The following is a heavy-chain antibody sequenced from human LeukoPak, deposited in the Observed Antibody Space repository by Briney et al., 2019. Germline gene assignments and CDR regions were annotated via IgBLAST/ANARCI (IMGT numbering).Heavy chain of an antibody. V-gene: IGHV3-7*01. CDR1: GFTFSSYW. J-gene: IGHJ3*02. D-gene: IGHD1-26*01. Sequence: GGSLRLSCAASGFTFSSYWMSWVRQAPGKGLEWVANIKQDGSEKYYVDSVKGRFTISRDNAKNSLYLQMNSLRAEDTAVYYCAREGATGGYYDAFDIWGQGTMVTVSS. CDR2: IKQDGSEK. CDR3: AREGATGGYYDAFDI.